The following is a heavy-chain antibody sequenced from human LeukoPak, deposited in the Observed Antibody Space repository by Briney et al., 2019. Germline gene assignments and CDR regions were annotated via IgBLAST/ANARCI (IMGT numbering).Heavy chain of an antibody. D-gene: IGHD3-22*01. CDR1: GFTFDNYA. V-gene: IGHV3-9*01. CDR3: AKVRGTYSSGYFFDY. Sequence: GGSLRLSCAASGFTFDNYAMQWVRQAPGKGLEWLSIISWNSGYIVYADSVKGRFTITRDNAKKSLDLQMNSIRAEDKALYYCAKVRGTYSSGYFFDYWGQGTLVTVSS. J-gene: IGHJ4*02. CDR2: ISWNSGYI.